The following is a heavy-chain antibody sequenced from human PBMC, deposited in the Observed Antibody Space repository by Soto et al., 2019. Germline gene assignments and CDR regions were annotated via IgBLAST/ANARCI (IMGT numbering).Heavy chain of an antibody. J-gene: IGHJ6*02. Sequence: EVQLLESGGGLVQPGGSLRLSCAASGFTFSSYAMSWVRQAPGKGLEWVSGITGSGDNTYYADSVKGRFTISRDNPKNTLYLQMNSLRVEDTAVYYCAKGGHSSSFYYYGMGVWCQGTTVTVSS. D-gene: IGHD6-6*01. CDR3: AKGGHSSSFYYYGMGV. V-gene: IGHV3-23*01. CDR2: ITGSGDNT. CDR1: GFTFSSYA.